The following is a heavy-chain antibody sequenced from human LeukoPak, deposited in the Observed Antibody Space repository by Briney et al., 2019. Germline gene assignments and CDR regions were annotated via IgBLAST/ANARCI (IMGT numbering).Heavy chain of an antibody. CDR3: ARVLLYAFDI. CDR2: IFDSGST. D-gene: IGHD2-15*01. V-gene: IGHV4-31*03. Sequence: SETLSLTCTVSGGSISSGGYYWSWIRQHPGKGLEWIGYIFDSGSTYYNPSLKSRITISVDTSRNQFSLKLSSVTAADTAVYYCARVLLYAFDIWGQGTMVTVSS. CDR1: GGSISSGGYY. J-gene: IGHJ3*02.